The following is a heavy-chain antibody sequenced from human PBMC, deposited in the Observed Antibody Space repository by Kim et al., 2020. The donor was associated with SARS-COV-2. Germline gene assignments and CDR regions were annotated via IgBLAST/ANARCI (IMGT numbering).Heavy chain of an antibody. CDR2: IYYSGST. CDR3: ARQYYGEAAFDI. CDR1: GGSISSSSYY. J-gene: IGHJ3*02. Sequence: SETLSLTCTVSGGSISSSSYYWGWIRQPPGKGLEWIGSIYYSGSTYYNPSLKSRVTISVDTSKNQFSLKLSSVTAADTAVYYCARQYYGEAAFDIWGQGTMVTVSS. V-gene: IGHV4-39*01. D-gene: IGHD4-17*01.